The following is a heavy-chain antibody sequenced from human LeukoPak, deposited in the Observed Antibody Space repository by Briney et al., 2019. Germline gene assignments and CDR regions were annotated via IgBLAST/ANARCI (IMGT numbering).Heavy chain of an antibody. CDR1: GFTFSSYG. D-gene: IGHD3-22*01. CDR3: AKDRDSSGYYPAPDAFDI. CDR2: ISYDGSNK. J-gene: IGHJ3*02. V-gene: IGHV3-30*18. Sequence: GGSLRLSCAASGFTFSSYGMHWVRQAPGKGLEWVAVISYDGSNKYYADSVKGRFTISRDNSKNTLYLQMYSLRAEDTAVYYCAKDRDSSGYYPAPDAFDIWGQGTMVTVSS.